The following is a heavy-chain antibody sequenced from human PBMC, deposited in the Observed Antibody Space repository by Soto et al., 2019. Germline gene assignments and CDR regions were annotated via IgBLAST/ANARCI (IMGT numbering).Heavy chain of an antibody. CDR1: GYTFTSYY. CDR2: INPSGGST. V-gene: IGHV1-46*01. J-gene: IGHJ5*02. CDR3: AILGATYNWNRTTDNWFDP. Sequence: RASVKVSCKASGYTFTSYYMHWVRQAPGEGLEWMGIINPSGGSTSYAQKFQGRVTMTRDTSTSTVYMQLSSLRSEDTAVYYCAILGATYNWNRTTDNWFDPWGQGTLVTVSS. D-gene: IGHD1-20*01.